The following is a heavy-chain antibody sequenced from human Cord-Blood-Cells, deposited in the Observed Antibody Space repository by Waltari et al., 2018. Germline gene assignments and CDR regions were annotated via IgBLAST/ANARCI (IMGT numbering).Heavy chain of an antibody. CDR3: ARGNIDIVATKFDY. CDR2: INHSGST. V-gene: IGHV4-34*01. CDR1: GGSFSGSY. D-gene: IGHD5-12*01. J-gene: IGHJ4*02. Sequence: QVQLQQWGAGLLKPSETLSLTCAVYGGSFSGSYWSWIRQPPGKGLEWMGEINHSGSTNYNPSLKSRVTISVDTSKNQFSLKLSSVTAADTAVYYCARGNIDIVATKFDYWGQGTLVTVSS.